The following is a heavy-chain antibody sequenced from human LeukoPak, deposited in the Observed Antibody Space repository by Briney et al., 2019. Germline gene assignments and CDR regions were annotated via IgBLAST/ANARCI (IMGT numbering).Heavy chain of an antibody. CDR3: TTSARAVAGYDY. Sequence: GGSLRLSCAAAGFTFSNAWMSWVRQAPGKGLEWVGRIKSKTDGGTTDYAAPVKGRFTISRDDSKNTLYLQMKTEDTAVYYCTTSARAVAGYDYWGQGTLVTVSS. D-gene: IGHD6-19*01. V-gene: IGHV3-15*01. J-gene: IGHJ4*02. CDR1: GFTFSNAW. CDR2: IKSKTDGGTT.